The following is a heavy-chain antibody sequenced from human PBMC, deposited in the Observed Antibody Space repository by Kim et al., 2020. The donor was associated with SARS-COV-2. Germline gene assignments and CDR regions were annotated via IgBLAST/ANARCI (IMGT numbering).Heavy chain of an antibody. J-gene: IGHJ4*02. CDR2: IGTAGDT. CDR3: ARGVYGDYGVFDDVFDY. V-gene: IGHV3-13*01. Sequence: GGSLRLSCAASGFTFSSYDMHWVRQATGKGLEWVSAIGTAGDTYYPGSVKGRFTISRENAKNSLYLQMNSLRAGDTAVYYCARGVYGDYGVFDDVFDYWGQGTLVTVSS. D-gene: IGHD4-17*01. CDR1: GFTFSSYD.